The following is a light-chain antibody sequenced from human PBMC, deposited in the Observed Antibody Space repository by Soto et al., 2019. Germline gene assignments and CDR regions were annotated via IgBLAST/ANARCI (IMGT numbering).Light chain of an antibody. Sequence: DIQLTQSPSFLSASVGDRVTISCRASQGISDYLAWYQQKPGKAPKLLIYAASTLHSGVPSRFSGSASGTEFTLTISSLQPEDFATYFCQQFNAYPLTCDGGTMVEIK. CDR1: QGISDY. V-gene: IGKV1-9*01. CDR3: QQFNAYPLT. CDR2: AAS. J-gene: IGKJ4*01.